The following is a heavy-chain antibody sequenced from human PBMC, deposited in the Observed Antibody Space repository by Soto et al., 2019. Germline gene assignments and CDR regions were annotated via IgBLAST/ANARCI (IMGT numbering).Heavy chain of an antibody. D-gene: IGHD5-12*01. CDR3: ARDLSGYVPFDY. Sequence: GSLRLSCAVSGFTFDDYGMSWVRQAPGKGLEWVSGINWNGGRTGYADSVKGRFTISRDNAKNSLYLQMNSLRAEDTALYYCARDLSGYVPFDYWGQGTLVTVS. CDR2: INWNGGRT. CDR1: GFTFDDYG. J-gene: IGHJ4*02. V-gene: IGHV3-20*04.